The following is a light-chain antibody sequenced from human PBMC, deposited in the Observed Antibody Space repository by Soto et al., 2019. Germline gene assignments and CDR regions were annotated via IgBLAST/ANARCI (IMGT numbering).Light chain of an antibody. CDR3: ETRDSTLSAWV. CDR1: TSNIGENF. V-gene: IGLV1-51*02. J-gene: IGLJ3*02. Sequence: QSVVTQPPSVSAAPGQKVTISCSGSTSNIGENFVSWYQQLPGTAPKLLIFNNNNRPSGIPDRFSGSKSDTSATLGITGLQTEDEGDYYCETRDSTLSAWVFGGGTKLTVL. CDR2: NNN.